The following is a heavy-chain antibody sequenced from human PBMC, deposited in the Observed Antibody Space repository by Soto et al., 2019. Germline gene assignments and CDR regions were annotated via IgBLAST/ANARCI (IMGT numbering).Heavy chain of an antibody. V-gene: IGHV3-64D*06. D-gene: IGHD6-19*01. CDR2: ISSNGGST. CDR3: VKESSSGWYSLDY. CDR1: GFTFSSYA. J-gene: IGHJ4*02. Sequence: GVSLRLSCSASGFTFSSYAMHWVRQAPGKGLEYVSAISSNGGSTYYADSVKGRFTISRDNSKNTLYLQMSSLRAEDTAVYYCVKESSSGWYSLDYWGQGTLVTVSS.